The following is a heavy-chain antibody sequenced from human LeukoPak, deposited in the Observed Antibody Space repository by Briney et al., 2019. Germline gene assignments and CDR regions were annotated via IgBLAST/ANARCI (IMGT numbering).Heavy chain of an antibody. V-gene: IGHV4-34*01. Sequence: SETLSLTCTVSGGSFSSYYCSWIRQPPPPGLDLKWRINHSGSTNYHPSLKSRVTISVDTSKNQFSLKLSSETAADTAVYYCARGRHYYDSSGYYGYWGQGTLVTVSS. CDR1: GGSFSSYY. CDR3: ARGRHYYDSSGYYGY. D-gene: IGHD3-22*01. J-gene: IGHJ4*02. CDR2: INHSGST.